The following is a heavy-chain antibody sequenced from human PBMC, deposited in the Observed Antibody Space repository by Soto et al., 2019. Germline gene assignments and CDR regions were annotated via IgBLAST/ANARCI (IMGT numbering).Heavy chain of an antibody. Sequence: ASVKVSCKASGYTFTSYGISWVRQAPGQGLEWMGKIIPIFGTTKNAQNLQGRVTMTADESTSTAYMELSSLTSEDTAIYYCAREGFTFGPGAVRGAFDTWGQGTMVTVSS. CDR3: AREGFTFGPGAVRGAFDT. V-gene: IGHV1-69*13. CDR1: GYTFTSYG. J-gene: IGHJ3*02. D-gene: IGHD4-4*01. CDR2: IIPIFGTT.